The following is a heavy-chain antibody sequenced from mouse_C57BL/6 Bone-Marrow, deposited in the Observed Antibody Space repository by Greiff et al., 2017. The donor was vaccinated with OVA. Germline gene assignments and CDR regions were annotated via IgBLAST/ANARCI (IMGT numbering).Heavy chain of an antibody. J-gene: IGHJ1*03. D-gene: IGHD2-5*01. CDR2: IHPNSGST. Sequence: QVQLQQPGAELVKPGASVKLSCKTSGNTFTSYWMHWVKQRPGQGLEWIGMIHPNSGSTNYNEKFKSKATLSVDKSSSTEYMQRNSLISEVSAVYYCARGDCYYSNYVGEYFDVGGKGTTVTVSA. CDR1: GNTFTSYW. V-gene: IGHV1-64*01. CDR3: ARGDCYYSNYVGEYFDV.